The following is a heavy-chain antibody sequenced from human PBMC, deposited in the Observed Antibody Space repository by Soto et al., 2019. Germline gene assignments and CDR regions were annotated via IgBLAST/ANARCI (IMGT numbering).Heavy chain of an antibody. CDR2: IKSKTDGGTT. J-gene: IGHJ4*01. CDR3: VIDVSNDVYPYDY. CDR1: GFTFSNAW. V-gene: IGHV3-15*07. Sequence: GGSLRLSCAASGFTFSNAWMNWVRQAPGKGLEWVGRIKSKTDGGTTDYAAPVKGRFTISRDDSKNTLFLQMNSLKTEDTAVYYCVIDVSNDVYPYDYWGHGTLVTVSS. D-gene: IGHD2-8*01.